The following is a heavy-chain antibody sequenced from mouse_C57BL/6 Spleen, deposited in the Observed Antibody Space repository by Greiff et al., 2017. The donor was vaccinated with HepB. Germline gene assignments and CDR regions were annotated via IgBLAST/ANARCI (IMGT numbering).Heavy chain of an antibody. V-gene: IGHV1-69*01. CDR2: IDPSDSYT. Sequence: QVQLQQPGAELVMPGASVKLSCKASGYTFTSYWMHWVKQRPGQGLEWIREIDPSDSYTNYNQKFKGKSTLTVYKSSSTAYMQLSSLTSEDSAVYYCARILRSYAMDYWGQGTSVTVSS. J-gene: IGHJ4*01. CDR3: ARILRSYAMDY. CDR1: GYTFTSYW. D-gene: IGHD1-1*01.